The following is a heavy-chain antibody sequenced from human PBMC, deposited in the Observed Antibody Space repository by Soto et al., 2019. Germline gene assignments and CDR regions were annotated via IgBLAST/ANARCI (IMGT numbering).Heavy chain of an antibody. CDR3: ATHSGSYDFDN. V-gene: IGHV1-8*01. J-gene: IGHJ4*02. CDR2: VNPNSGNT. Sequence: VQLVQSGAEVKKPGASVRVSCKASAFTYINYDINWVRQATGQGLEWMGWVNPNSGNTGYAQKFQGRVTMTRNTSISTAYMEVSSLTSEDTAVYYCATHSGSYDFDNWGQGTLVTVSS. D-gene: IGHD1-26*01. CDR1: AFTYINYD.